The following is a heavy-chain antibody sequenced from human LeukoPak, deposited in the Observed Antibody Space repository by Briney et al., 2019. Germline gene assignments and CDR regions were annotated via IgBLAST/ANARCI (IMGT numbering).Heavy chain of an antibody. J-gene: IGHJ4*02. CDR1: GLTFDDYA. V-gene: IGHV3-9*01. D-gene: IGHD3-22*01. CDR3: AKDNYYDSSGYPYH. CDR2: IRWNSGNL. Sequence: SGGSLTLSCAASGLTFDDYAMHWVRQAAGKGLGWVAAIRWNSGNLGYADFVKGRFTISRDNAKNALYLQMNSLRAEDTALYYRAKDNYYDSSGYPYHWGQEPWSPSPQ.